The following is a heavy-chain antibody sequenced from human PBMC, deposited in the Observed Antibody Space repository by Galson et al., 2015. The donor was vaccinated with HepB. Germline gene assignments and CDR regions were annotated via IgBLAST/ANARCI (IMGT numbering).Heavy chain of an antibody. V-gene: IGHV3-33*01. CDR2: IWDDGTKK. Sequence: SLRLSCAASGFIFNTYGIHWVRQAPGKGLEWVAVIWDDGTKKYYGDSVKGRVTISRDNSKNTVFLQMDSLRGDDPAIYYCATTGGAWYYLDHWGHGTQIIVTS. CDR3: ATTGGAWYYLDH. J-gene: IGHJ4*01. D-gene: IGHD1-14*01. CDR1: GFIFNTYG.